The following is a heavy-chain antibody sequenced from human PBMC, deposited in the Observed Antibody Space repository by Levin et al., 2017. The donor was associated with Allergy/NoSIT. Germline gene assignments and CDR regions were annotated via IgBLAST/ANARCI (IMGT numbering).Heavy chain of an antibody. D-gene: IGHD6-13*01. CDR1: GGSISSSSYY. CDR2: IYYSGST. Sequence: VSGGSISSSSYYWGWIRQPPGKGLEWIGSIYYSGSTYYNPSLKSRVTISVDTSKNQFSLKLSSVTAADTAVYYGARHEGSSWSYDYWGQGTLVTVSS. J-gene: IGHJ4*02. CDR3: ARHEGSSWSYDY. V-gene: IGHV4-39*01.